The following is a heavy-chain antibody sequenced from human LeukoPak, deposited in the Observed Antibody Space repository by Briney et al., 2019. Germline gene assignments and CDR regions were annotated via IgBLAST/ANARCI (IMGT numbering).Heavy chain of an antibody. CDR3: AKGFTSSWNYYFDY. J-gene: IGHJ4*02. D-gene: IGHD6-13*01. V-gene: IGHV3-23*01. CDR1: GFSFSNYA. Sequence: SGGSLRLSCAASGFSFSNYAMSWVRQAPGKGLEWVSAISDSGGSTYYADSVKGRFTISRDNSKNTLNLQMNSLRGEDTAVYYCAKGFTSSWNYYFDYWGQGTLVTVSS. CDR2: ISDSGGST.